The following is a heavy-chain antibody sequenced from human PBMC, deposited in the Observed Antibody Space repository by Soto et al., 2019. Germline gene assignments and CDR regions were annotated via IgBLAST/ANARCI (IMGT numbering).Heavy chain of an antibody. CDR3: VREGRGLGYCSSTGCYSEFDY. CDR2: ISVNNGDT. J-gene: IGHJ4*02. CDR1: GYTFISHG. D-gene: IGHD2-2*02. Sequence: ASVKVSCKASGYTFISHGISWVRQAPGQGLEWMGWISVNNGDTKYAQELRGRVSMTTDTSTSAAYMELRSLRSDDTAVYYCVREGRGLGYCSSTGCYSEFDYWGQGTLVTVSS. V-gene: IGHV1-18*01.